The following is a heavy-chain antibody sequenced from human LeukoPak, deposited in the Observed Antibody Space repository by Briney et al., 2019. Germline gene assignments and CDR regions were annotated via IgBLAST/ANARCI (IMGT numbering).Heavy chain of an antibody. Sequence: ASVKVSCKASGGTFSSYAISWVRQAPGQGLEWMGGIIPIFGTANYAQKFQGRVTITADESTSTAYMELSSLRSEDTAVYYCARDGLGIVVVPAARSVWFDPWGQGTLVTVSS. CDR3: ARDGLGIVVVPAARSVWFDP. CDR1: GGTFSSYA. CDR2: IIPIFGTA. J-gene: IGHJ5*02. D-gene: IGHD2-2*01. V-gene: IGHV1-69*01.